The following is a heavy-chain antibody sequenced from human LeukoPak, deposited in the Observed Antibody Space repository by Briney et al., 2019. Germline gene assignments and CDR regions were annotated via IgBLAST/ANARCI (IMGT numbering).Heavy chain of an antibody. CDR2: INPNSGGT. J-gene: IGHJ1*01. Sequence: EASVKVSCKASGYTFTGYYMHWVRQAPGQGLEWVGWINPNSGGTNYAQKFQGRVTMTRDTSISTAYMELSRLRSDDTAVYYCARVDSIFYDSSGYYAAEYFQHWGQGTLVTASS. CDR3: ARVDSIFYDSSGYYAAEYFQH. D-gene: IGHD3-22*01. CDR1: GYTFTGYY. V-gene: IGHV1-2*02.